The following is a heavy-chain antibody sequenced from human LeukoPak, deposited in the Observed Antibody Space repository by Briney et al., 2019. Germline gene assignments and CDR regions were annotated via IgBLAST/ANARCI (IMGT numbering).Heavy chain of an antibody. D-gene: IGHD3-10*01. CDR3: GDYGSADYPAAD. J-gene: IGHJ4*02. CDR1: GLTFSNHY. Sequence: HPGGSLRLSYTASGLTFSNHYMDWVRQAPGKGLEWVARIRNRAKSYTTEYAASVKGRFTISRDDSKNSVYLQMNSLKTEDTAVYYCGDYGSADYPAADWGQGTLVTVSS. V-gene: IGHV3-72*01. CDR2: IRNRAKSYTT.